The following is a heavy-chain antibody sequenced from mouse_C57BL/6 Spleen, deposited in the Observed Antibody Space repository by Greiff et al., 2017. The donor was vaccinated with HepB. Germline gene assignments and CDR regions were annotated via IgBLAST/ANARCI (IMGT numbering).Heavy chain of an antibody. Sequence: EVKLVESGGGLVKPGGSLKLSCAASGFTFSSYAMSWVRQTPEKRLEWVATISDGGSYTYYPDNVKGRFTFSRDNAKNNLYLQMSQLKSEDTAMYYCARDDPITTVVPDYAMDYWGQGTSVTVSS. V-gene: IGHV5-4*01. J-gene: IGHJ4*01. D-gene: IGHD1-1*01. CDR3: ARDDPITTVVPDYAMDY. CDR2: ISDGGSYT. CDR1: GFTFSSYA.